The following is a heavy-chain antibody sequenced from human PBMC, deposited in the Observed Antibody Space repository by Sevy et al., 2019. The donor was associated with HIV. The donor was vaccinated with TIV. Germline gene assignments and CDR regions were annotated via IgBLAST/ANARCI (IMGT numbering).Heavy chain of an antibody. D-gene: IGHD3-22*01. V-gene: IGHV3-23*01. J-gene: IGHJ3*02. CDR1: GITFSGYA. CDR2: IYGSAGVT. Sequence: GSLRLSCAASGITFSGYAMNWVRQAPGKGLDWVSTIYGSAGVTYYADSVKGRFTISRDNSKSTLFLQMNNLRAEDTAVYYCAGGRFDSTGSFDAFDIWGRGTLVTVSS. CDR3: AGGRFDSTGSFDAFDI.